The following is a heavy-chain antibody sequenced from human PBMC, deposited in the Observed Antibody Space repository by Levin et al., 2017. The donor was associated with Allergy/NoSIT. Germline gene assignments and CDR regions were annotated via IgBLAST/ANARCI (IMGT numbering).Heavy chain of an antibody. CDR1: GFTFGSYN. D-gene: IGHD3-10*01. Sequence: GGSLRLSCAASGFTFGSYNMIWVRQAPGRGLEWVSYISSSSSTIYYADSVKGRLTISRDNAKNSLYLQMNSLRAEDTAVYYCARTSSGSYYFGSYFDYWGQGTLVTVSS. V-gene: IGHV3-48*01. CDR2: ISSSSSTI. J-gene: IGHJ4*02. CDR3: ARTSSGSYYFGSYFDY.